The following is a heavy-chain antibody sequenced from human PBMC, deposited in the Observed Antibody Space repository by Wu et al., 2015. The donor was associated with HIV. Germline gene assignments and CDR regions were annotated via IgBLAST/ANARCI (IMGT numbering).Heavy chain of an antibody. D-gene: IGHD3-22*01. CDR3: ARAKDSSGYYGGDY. CDR2: MNPASGNT. CDR1: GYTFSNYD. V-gene: IGHV1-8*02. J-gene: IGHJ4*02. Sequence: QVQLVQSGAEVKKPGASVKVACKASGYTFSNYDIHWVRQATGQGLEWMGWMNPASGNTGYTQNFQGRVTMTWNTSVSTGYMELSSLRSEDTAVYYCARAKDSSGYYGGDYWGQGTLVTVSS.